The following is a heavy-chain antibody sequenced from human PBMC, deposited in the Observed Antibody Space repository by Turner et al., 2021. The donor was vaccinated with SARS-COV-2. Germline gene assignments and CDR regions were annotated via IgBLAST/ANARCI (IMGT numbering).Heavy chain of an antibody. CDR3: ARDLGGTSSLGGYFDY. Sequence: EVQLVESGGGLVQPGGSLRLSCAASVFTVSSNYMNWVRQGPGKGLEWVSVIYSGGSTYYADSGKGRFTISRDNSKNTLYLQMNSLRAEDTALYYCARDLGGTSSLGGYFDYWVQGTLVTVSS. J-gene: IGHJ4*02. D-gene: IGHD2-2*01. CDR1: VFTVSSNY. CDR2: IYSGGST. V-gene: IGHV3-66*02.